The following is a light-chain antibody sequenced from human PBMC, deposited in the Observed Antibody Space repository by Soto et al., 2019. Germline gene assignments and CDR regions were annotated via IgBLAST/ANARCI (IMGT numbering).Light chain of an antibody. V-gene: IGLV2-14*01. Sequence: QSVLTQPASVSGSPGQSITMSCTGASSDIGGYDYVSWYQHHPGEAPKLLIYDVTNRPSGVSDRFSASRSGNTASLTISGLQAEDDAYYYCSSYTSRNTVVFGGGTKVTVL. J-gene: IGLJ2*01. CDR1: SSDIGGYDY. CDR2: DVT. CDR3: SSYTSRNTVV.